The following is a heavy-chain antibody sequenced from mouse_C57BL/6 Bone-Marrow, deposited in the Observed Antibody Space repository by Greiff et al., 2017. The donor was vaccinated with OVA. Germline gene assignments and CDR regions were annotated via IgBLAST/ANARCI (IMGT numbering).Heavy chain of an antibody. CDR3: TSYGNVDY. Sequence: EVHLVESGAELVRPGASVTLSCTASGFNIKDDYMHWVKQRPEQGLEWIGWIDPENGDTEYASKFQGKATITADTSSNTAYLQLSSLTSEDAAVYYCTSYGNVDYWGQGTTLTVSS. J-gene: IGHJ2*01. D-gene: IGHD2-1*01. CDR2: IDPENGDT. CDR1: GFNIKDDY. V-gene: IGHV14-4*01.